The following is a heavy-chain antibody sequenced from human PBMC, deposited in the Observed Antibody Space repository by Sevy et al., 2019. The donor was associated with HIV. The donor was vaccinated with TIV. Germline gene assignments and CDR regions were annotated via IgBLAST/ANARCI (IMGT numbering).Heavy chain of an antibody. CDR3: TRGLATADTPEYYFDY. CDR2: ITRNSYEAYGGTT. Sequence: GGSLRLSCTTPGFTFDDYAMSWFRQAPGKGLEWVAFITRNSYEAYGGTTDYAASVKGRFIISRDDSKSVAFLQMNSLKTEDTAVYYCTRGLATADTPEYYFDYWGQGTLVTVSS. CDR1: GFTFDDYA. D-gene: IGHD5-12*01. V-gene: IGHV3-49*03. J-gene: IGHJ4*02.